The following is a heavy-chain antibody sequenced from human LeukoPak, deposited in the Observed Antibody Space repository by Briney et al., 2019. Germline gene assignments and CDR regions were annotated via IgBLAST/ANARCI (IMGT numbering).Heavy chain of an antibody. CDR3: ARGLGATTAQGAFDI. Sequence: ASVKVSCKASGYTFTGYYMHWVRQAPGQGLEWMGWINPNSGGTNYAQKFQGRVTMTRDTSISTAYMELSRLRSEDTAVYYCARGLGATTAQGAFDIWGQGTMVTVSS. J-gene: IGHJ3*02. CDR1: GYTFTGYY. D-gene: IGHD1-26*01. V-gene: IGHV1-2*02. CDR2: INPNSGGT.